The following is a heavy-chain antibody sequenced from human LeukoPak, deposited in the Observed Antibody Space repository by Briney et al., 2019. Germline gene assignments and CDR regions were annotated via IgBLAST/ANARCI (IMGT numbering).Heavy chain of an antibody. CDR3: ARVLDYSNYGGYYFDY. J-gene: IGHJ4*02. CDR2: IKQDGSEK. CDR1: GFTFSSYW. Sequence: GGSLRLSCAASGFTFSSYWMSWVRQAPGKGLEWVANIKQDGSEKYYVDSVKGRFTISRDNAKNSLYLQMNSLRAEDTAVYYCARVLDYSNYGGYYFDYWGQGTLVTVSS. D-gene: IGHD4-11*01. V-gene: IGHV3-7*01.